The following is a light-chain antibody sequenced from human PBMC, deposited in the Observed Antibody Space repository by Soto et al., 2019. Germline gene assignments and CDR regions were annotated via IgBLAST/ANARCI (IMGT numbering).Light chain of an antibody. V-gene: IGLV1-51*01. CDR3: AAWDSFLSSGV. CDR1: SSNIGINS. CDR2: DNN. Sequence: QSVLTQPPSVSAAPGQKVTISCSGGSSNIGINSVSWYQQLPEAAPKLLIFDNNKRPSGIPDRFSASKSGASATLGITGLRAGDEAHYYCAAWDSFLSSGVFGGGTKLTVL. J-gene: IGLJ3*02.